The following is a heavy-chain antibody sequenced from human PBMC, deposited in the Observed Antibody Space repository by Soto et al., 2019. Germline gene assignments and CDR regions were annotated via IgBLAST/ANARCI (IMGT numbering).Heavy chain of an antibody. J-gene: IGHJ6*02. CDR2: IIPIFGTA. CDR3: ARGEDIVVVPAATYYYYYGMDV. CDR1: GGTFSSHA. D-gene: IGHD2-2*01. V-gene: IGHV1-69*13. Sequence: SVKVSCKASGGTFSSHAISWVRQAPGQGLEWMGGIIPIFGTANYAQKFQGRVTITADESTSTAYMELSSLRSEDTAVYYCARGEDIVVVPAATYYYYYGMDVWRQGTTVTVSS.